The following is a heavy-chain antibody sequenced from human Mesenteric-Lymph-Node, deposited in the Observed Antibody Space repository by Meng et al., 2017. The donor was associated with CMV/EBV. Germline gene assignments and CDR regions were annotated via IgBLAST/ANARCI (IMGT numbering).Heavy chain of an antibody. CDR1: ELTFSSYT. Sequence: GGSLGLSGVASELTFSSYTMNWVRQAPGRGLEWVSYIRGSSTTIYYANSVNGGFTISRDNAKNSLYLQMNSLRVEDTAVYYCARAYYYGFSGSDAFDMWGQGTMVTVSS. J-gene: IGHJ3*02. CDR2: IRGSSTTI. CDR3: ARAYYYGFSGSDAFDM. V-gene: IGHV3-48*04. D-gene: IGHD3-22*01.